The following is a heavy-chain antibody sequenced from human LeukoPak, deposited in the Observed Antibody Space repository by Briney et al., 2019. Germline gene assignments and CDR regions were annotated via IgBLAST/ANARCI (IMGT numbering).Heavy chain of an antibody. Sequence: GASVKVSCKTSGYTFTGYYMHWVRQAPGQGLEWMGWINPNSGGTNYAQKFQGRVTMTRDTSISTAYMGLSRLRSDDTAVYYCARADGDIVLMVYEGGWYFDYWGQGTLVTVSS. CDR1: GYTFTGYY. V-gene: IGHV1-2*02. CDR2: INPNSGGT. J-gene: IGHJ4*02. CDR3: ARADGDIVLMVYEGGWYFDY. D-gene: IGHD2-8*01.